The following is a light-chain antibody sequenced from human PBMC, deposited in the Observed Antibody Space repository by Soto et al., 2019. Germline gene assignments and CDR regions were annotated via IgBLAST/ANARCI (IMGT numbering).Light chain of an antibody. V-gene: IGKV1-39*01. CDR2: GAS. CDR1: QTIDSY. CDR3: QQTYITPRT. J-gene: IGKJ1*01. Sequence: DVLMTQSPSSLSASVGDIVTISCRASQTIDSYLSWYQQKPGKPPNLLIFGASSLHSGVPSRFNGRGSGTDFTLTLTSLQPEDFATYYCQQTYITPRTFGQGTKVDI.